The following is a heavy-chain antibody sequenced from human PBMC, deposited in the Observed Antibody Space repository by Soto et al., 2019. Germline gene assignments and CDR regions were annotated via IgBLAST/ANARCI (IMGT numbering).Heavy chain of an antibody. CDR2: ISYDGSNK. Sequence: QVQLVESGGGVVQPGRSLRLSCAASGFTFSSYAMHWVRQAPGKGLEWVAVISYDGSNKYYADYVKGRFTISRDNSKNTLYLQMNSLRAEDTAVYYCARDGIVATSPYYYGMDVWGQGTTVTVSS. D-gene: IGHD5-12*01. CDR1: GFTFSSYA. J-gene: IGHJ6*02. V-gene: IGHV3-30-3*01. CDR3: ARDGIVATSPYYYGMDV.